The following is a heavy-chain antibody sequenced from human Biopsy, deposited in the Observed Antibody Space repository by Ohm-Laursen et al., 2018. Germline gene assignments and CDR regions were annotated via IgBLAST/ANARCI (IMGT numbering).Heavy chain of an antibody. J-gene: IGHJ4*02. CDR2: ISPKSGGT. Sequence: SVKVSCKASGYTFTGYHVHWVRQAPGQGLEWMGWISPKSGGTNYAQKFQGNITMTKNTSMSTAYMEMSRLRSGDTAVYYCALQSVAQMKNFDYWGQGTLVTVSS. CDR1: GYTFTGYH. CDR3: ALQSVAQMKNFDY. D-gene: IGHD6-19*01. V-gene: IGHV1-2*02.